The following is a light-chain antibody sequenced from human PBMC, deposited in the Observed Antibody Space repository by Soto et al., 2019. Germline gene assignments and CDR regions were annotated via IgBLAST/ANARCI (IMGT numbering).Light chain of an antibody. J-gene: IGLJ3*02. Sequence: QSVLTQPGSVSGSPGQSITISCTGTSSDAGGYNYVSWYQQHPGKAPKLMIYEVSNRPSGVSNRFSGSKSGNTASLTISGLQAEDDADYYCSSYTSSSTRVFGGGTKLTV. CDR3: SSYTSSSTRV. CDR1: SSDAGGYNY. V-gene: IGLV2-14*01. CDR2: EVS.